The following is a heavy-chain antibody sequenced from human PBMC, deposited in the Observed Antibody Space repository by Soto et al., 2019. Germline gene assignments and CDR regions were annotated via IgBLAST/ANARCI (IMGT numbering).Heavy chain of an antibody. D-gene: IGHD6-13*01. Sequence: PXGSLRLSCAASGFTFRSFTMNGVRQAPGKGLEWVSTISSNSAYIYYTDALRGRFTISRDNAKNSLHLQMNSLRAEDTAVYYCTRDASRDSSARGWFDPWGPGTLVTVSS. CDR1: GFTFRSFT. V-gene: IGHV3-21*01. J-gene: IGHJ5*02. CDR3: TRDASRDSSARGWFDP. CDR2: ISSNSAYI.